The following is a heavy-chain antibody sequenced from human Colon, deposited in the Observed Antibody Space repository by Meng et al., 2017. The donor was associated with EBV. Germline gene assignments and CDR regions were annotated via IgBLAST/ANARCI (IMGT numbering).Heavy chain of an antibody. CDR1: GGSRSSGNYY. V-gene: IGHV4-30-4*01. D-gene: IGHD2-21*01. Sequence: HVQLQESGPGLVEPSQTLSLTCTASGGSRSSGNYYWSWIRQPPGKGLEWIGYIHHSGSAYYNPSLKSRVSISVDTSKSQFSLNLNSMTAADTAVYYCASFDHIPRRNYFDYWGQGTLVTVSS. J-gene: IGHJ4*02. CDR2: IHHSGSA. CDR3: ASFDHIPRRNYFDY.